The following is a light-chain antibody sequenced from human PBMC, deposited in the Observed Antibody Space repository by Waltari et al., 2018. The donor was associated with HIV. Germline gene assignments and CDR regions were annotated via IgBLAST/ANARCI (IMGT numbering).Light chain of an antibody. V-gene: IGLV2-14*01. CDR2: GVN. CDR1: SLDIGLYDF. Sequence: QSALTQPASMSGSPGQSITISCTGSSLDIGLYDFVSWYKHLPNTAPQLIIYGVNRRPPGATSRLAASKSGDVASLTSSGRQPEDEADYYCTSHTLTRILLFGGGTRLTVL. J-gene: IGLJ3*02. CDR3: TSHTLTRILL.